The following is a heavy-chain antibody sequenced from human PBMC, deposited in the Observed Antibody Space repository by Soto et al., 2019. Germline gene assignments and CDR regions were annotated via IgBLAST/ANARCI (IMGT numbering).Heavy chain of an antibody. D-gene: IGHD4-17*01. V-gene: IGHV1-69*02. J-gene: IGHJ3*02. CDR1: GGTFSSYT. CDR2: IIPILGIA. Sequence: ASVKVSCKASGGTFSSYTISWVRQAPGQGLEWMGRIIPILGIANYAQKFQGRVTITADKSTSTAYMELSSLRSEDTAVYYCARGFDDYGDYFDAFDIWGQGTMVTVSS. CDR3: ARGFDDYGDYFDAFDI.